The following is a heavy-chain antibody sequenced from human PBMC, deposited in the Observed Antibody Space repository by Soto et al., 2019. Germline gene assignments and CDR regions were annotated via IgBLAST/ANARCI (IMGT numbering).Heavy chain of an antibody. D-gene: IGHD3-16*01. CDR2: ISYSGTT. CDR1: GGSISSSSYY. CDR3: ASRRRDLFTRGTFDY. J-gene: IGHJ4*02. V-gene: IGHV4-39*01. Sequence: TLSLTCTVSGGSISSSSYYWGWILQPPGKGLEWIGSISYSGTTYYNPSLKSRVTISVDTSKNQFSLKLSSVTAADTAVYYCASRRRDLFTRGTFDYWGQGTLVTVSS.